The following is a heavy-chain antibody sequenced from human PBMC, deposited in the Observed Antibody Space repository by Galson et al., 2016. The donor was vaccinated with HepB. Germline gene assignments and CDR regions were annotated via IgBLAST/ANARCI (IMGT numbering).Heavy chain of an antibody. CDR1: GFTFSTYS. V-gene: IGHV3-23*01. J-gene: IGHJ4*02. Sequence: SLRLSCAASGFTFSTYSMSWVRQAPGKGLEWVSGITGSGGSTYYVDSVKGRFTISRDNSKNTLYLQMNSLRAEDTAVYYCAKMHTASSYSGSYSFDYWGQGTLVTVSS. CDR3: AKMHTASSYSGSYSFDY. CDR2: ITGSGGST. D-gene: IGHD1-26*01.